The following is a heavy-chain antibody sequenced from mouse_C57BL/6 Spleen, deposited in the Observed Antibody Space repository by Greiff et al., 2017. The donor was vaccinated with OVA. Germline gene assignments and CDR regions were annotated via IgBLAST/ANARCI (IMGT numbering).Heavy chain of an antibody. CDR2: IDPSDSYT. D-gene: IGHD1-1*01. CDR3: ARSARFITTVGYAMDY. V-gene: IGHV1-50*01. J-gene: IGHJ4*01. Sequence: VKLQQSGAELVKPGASVKLSCKASGYTFTSYWMQWVKQRPGQGLEWIGEIDPSDSYTNYNQKFKGKATLTVDTSSSTAYRQLSSLTSEDSAVYYCARSARFITTVGYAMDYWGQGTSVTVSS. CDR1: GYTFTSYW.